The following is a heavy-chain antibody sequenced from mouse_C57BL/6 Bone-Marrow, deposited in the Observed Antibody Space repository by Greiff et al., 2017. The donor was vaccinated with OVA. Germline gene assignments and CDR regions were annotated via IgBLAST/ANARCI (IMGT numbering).Heavy chain of an antibody. Sequence: VQLQQSGGDLVKPGGSLKLSCAASGFTFSSYGMSWVRQTPDKRLEWVATISSGGSYTYYPDSVKGRFTISRDNAKNTLYLQMSSLKSEDTAMYYCARHSYYSNYAYYFDYWGQGTTLTVSS. V-gene: IGHV5-6*01. CDR1: GFTFSSYG. CDR2: ISSGGSYT. J-gene: IGHJ2*01. D-gene: IGHD2-5*01. CDR3: ARHSYYSNYAYYFDY.